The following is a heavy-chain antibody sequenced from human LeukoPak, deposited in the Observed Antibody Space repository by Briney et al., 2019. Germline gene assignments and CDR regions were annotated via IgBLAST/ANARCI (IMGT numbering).Heavy chain of an antibody. Sequence: PGGSLRLSCAASGFTFSSYAMHWVRQPPGKGLGWVAVISYDGSNKYYADSVKGRFAISRDNSKNTLYLQMNSLRAEDTAVYYCAKDVLLWFRGMDVWGQGTTVTVSS. J-gene: IGHJ6*02. CDR2: ISYDGSNK. V-gene: IGHV3-30*09. CDR1: GFTFSSYA. D-gene: IGHD3-10*01. CDR3: AKDVLLWFRGMDV.